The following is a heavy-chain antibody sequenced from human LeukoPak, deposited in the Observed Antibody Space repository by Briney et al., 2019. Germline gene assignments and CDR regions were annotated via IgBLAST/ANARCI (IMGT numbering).Heavy chain of an antibody. J-gene: IGHJ4*02. CDR1: GGSISSGGFY. V-gene: IGHV4-61*02. CDR2: IYSSGST. Sequence: KPSQTLSLTCAVSGGSISSGGFYWGWIRQPAGKGLEWIGRIYSSGSTNYSPSLKSRVTMSVDTSKNQFSLKLSSVTAADTAVYYCARGKAVPSYGEVRGYYFDYWGQGTLVTVSS. CDR3: ARGKAVPSYGEVRGYYFDY. D-gene: IGHD4-17*01.